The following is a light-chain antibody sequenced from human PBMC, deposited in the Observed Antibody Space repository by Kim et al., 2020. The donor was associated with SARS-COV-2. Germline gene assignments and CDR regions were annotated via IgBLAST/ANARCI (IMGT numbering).Light chain of an antibody. CDR3: LQHDNYPLT. CDR2: VAS. J-gene: IGKJ4*01. Sequence: DIQMTQSPSSLSASVGDRVTITCRASQDIRNRLGWYQQKPGKAPKRLIYVASSLQSGVPSRFSGSGSGTEFTLTISRLQPEDFATYYCLQHDNYPLTFGGGTKVDIK. CDR1: QDIRNR. V-gene: IGKV1-17*01.